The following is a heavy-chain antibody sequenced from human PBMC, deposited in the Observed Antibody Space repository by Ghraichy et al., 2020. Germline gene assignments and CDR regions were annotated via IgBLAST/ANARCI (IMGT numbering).Heavy chain of an antibody. CDR1: GYTFTSYD. V-gene: IGHV1-8*01. CDR2: MNPNSGNT. J-gene: IGHJ4*02. Sequence: ASVKVSCKASGYTFTSYDINWVRQATGQGLEWMGWMNPNSGNTGYAQKFQGRVTMTRNTSISTAYMELSSLRSEDTAVYYCARGPRREAAMTKPIDYWGQGTLVTVSS. CDR3: ARGPRREAAMTKPIDY. D-gene: IGHD5-18*01.